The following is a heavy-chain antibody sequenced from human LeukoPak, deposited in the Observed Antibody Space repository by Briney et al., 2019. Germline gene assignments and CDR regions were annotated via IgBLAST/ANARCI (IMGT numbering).Heavy chain of an antibody. Sequence: SETLSLTCIVSGASISSSSYYWGWIHQPPGKGLEWIASLFYSGSTYSNPSLKSRVTISVDTSKNHFSLKLNSVTAADTAVYFCARTYFYGSGTSKNYFDYWGQGTLVTVSS. CDR1: GASISSSSYY. J-gene: IGHJ4*02. CDR2: LFYSGST. V-gene: IGHV4-39*07. CDR3: ARTYFYGSGTSKNYFDY. D-gene: IGHD3-10*01.